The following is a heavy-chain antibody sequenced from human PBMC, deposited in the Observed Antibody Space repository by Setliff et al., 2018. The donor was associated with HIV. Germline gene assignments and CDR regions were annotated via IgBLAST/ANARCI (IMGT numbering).Heavy chain of an antibody. J-gene: IGHJ3*02. CDR2: IHSSGNT. V-gene: IGHV4-34*01. Sequence: LSLTCAVYGGSLSDYYWSWIRQPPGKGLEWLGEIHSSGNTNYSPSLKGRVTISVDTPKNQYSLNFKSVTAADTAVYYCARVREGFLPYDAFEIWGQGTMVTVSS. CDR1: GGSLSDYY. D-gene: IGHD3-3*01. CDR3: ARVREGFLPYDAFEI.